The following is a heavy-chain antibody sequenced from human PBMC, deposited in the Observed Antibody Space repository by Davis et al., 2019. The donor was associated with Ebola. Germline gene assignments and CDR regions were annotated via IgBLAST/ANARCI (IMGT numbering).Heavy chain of an antibody. CDR1: GYKFIDYG. Sequence: ASVKVSCKASGYKFIDYGISWVRQAPGQGLEWVGWSSTSNGNTHYAKKLQDRVIMTTDTSTTTAYMELRSLRSEDTAVYFCVRDFWSGHTVYWGQGTLITVSS. J-gene: IGHJ4*02. CDR3: VRDFWSGHTVY. V-gene: IGHV1-18*01. D-gene: IGHD3-3*01. CDR2: SSTSNGNT.